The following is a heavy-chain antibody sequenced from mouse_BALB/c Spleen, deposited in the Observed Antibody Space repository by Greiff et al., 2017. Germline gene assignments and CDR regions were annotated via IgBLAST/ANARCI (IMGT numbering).Heavy chain of an antibody. V-gene: IGHV5-17*02. CDR3: ARSTYRSYAMDY. J-gene: IGHJ4*01. CDR2: ISSGSSTI. CDR1: GFTFSSFG. Sequence: EVHLVESGGGLVQPGGSRKLSCAASGFTFSSFGMHWVRQAPEKGLEWVAYISSGSSTIYYADTVKGRFTISRDNPKNTLFLQMTSLRSEDTAMYYCARSTYRSYAMDYWGQGTSVTVSS. D-gene: IGHD2-14*01.